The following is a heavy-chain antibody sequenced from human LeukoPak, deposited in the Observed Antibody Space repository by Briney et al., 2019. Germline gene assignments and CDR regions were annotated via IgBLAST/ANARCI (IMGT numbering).Heavy chain of an antibody. CDR3: AKTGSLFGRFLDH. D-gene: IGHD3-10*02. CDR2: MHPGGTT. V-gene: IGHV4-59*01. CDR1: ADSMNNYY. Sequence: PPETLSLTCSVFADSMNNYYWTWIRQPPGKGLEWVGNMHPGGTTKFHPSLEGRVTMSIVTSNKQFSLRLRSVTAADTATYYCAKTGSLFGRFLDHWGPGALVIVSS. J-gene: IGHJ4*02.